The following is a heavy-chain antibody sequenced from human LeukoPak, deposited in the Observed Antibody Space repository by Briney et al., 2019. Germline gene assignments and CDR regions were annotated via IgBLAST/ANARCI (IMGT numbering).Heavy chain of an antibody. J-gene: IGHJ6*02. Sequence: PSETLSLTCTVSGGSISSYYWSWIRQPPGKGLEWIGYIYYSGSTNYNPSLKSRVTISVDTSKNQFSLKLSSVTAADTAVYYCARDGGQRDYELGYYYGMDVWGPGTTVTVSS. V-gene: IGHV4-59*01. CDR1: GGSISSYY. CDR3: ARDGGQRDYELGYYYGMDV. CDR2: IYYSGST. D-gene: IGHD4-17*01.